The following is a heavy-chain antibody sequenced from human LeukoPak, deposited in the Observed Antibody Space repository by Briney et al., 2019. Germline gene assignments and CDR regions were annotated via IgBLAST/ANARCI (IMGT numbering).Heavy chain of an antibody. J-gene: IGHJ4*02. V-gene: IGHV4-30-4*01. CDR2: IYYSGST. CDR3: ARDIGTNGVCWYY. D-gene: IGHD2-8*01. Sequence: PSQTLSLTCTVSGGSISSGDYYWSWIRQPPGKGLEWIGYIYYSGSTYYNPSLKSRVTISVDTSKNQFSLKLSSVTAADTAVYYCARDIGTNGVCWYYWGQGTLVTVSS. CDR1: GGSISSGDYY.